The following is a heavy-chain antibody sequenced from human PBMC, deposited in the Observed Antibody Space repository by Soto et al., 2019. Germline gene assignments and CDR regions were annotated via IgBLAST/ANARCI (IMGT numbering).Heavy chain of an antibody. Sequence: GGSLRLSCAASGFTFSNYWMHWGRQVPGKGLVWVSLINSDGSSTSYADSVKGRFTIFRDNAKNTLYLQMNSLRAEDTAVYYCARDPAPSGWYDYWGQGTLVTVSS. V-gene: IGHV3-74*01. J-gene: IGHJ4*02. CDR1: GFTFSNYW. CDR2: INSDGSST. D-gene: IGHD6-19*01. CDR3: ARDPAPSGWYDY.